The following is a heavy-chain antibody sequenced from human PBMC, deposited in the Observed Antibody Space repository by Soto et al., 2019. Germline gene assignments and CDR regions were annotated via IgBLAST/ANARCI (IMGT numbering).Heavy chain of an antibody. Sequence: SETLSLTCTVSGGSISSGGYYWSWIRQHPGKGLEWIGYIYYSGSTYYNPSLKSRVTISVDTSKNQFSLKLSSVTAADTAVYYCARATMATTRVVDYWGQGTLVTVSS. CDR3: ARATMATTRVVDY. CDR2: IYYSGST. D-gene: IGHD1-1*01. J-gene: IGHJ4*02. CDR1: GGSISSGGYY. V-gene: IGHV4-31*03.